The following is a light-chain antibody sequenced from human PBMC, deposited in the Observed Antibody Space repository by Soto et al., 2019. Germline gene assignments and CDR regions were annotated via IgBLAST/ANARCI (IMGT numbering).Light chain of an antibody. CDR3: LLDFRYFWA. CDR2: AAS. CDR1: QAIRTA. J-gene: IGKJ1*01. V-gene: IGKV1-6*01. Sequence: AIQLTQSPSSLYASVGDRVTITCRASQAIRTALGWYQQKPGKVPKLLIYAASILQSGVPSRFSGSGSGTDFTLTISSLQPEDFAPYYCLLDFRYFWAFGQGTKVEIK.